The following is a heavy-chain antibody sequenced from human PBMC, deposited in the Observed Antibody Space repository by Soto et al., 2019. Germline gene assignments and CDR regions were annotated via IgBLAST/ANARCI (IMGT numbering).Heavy chain of an antibody. CDR1: GFTFSSYG. V-gene: IGHV3-33*01. D-gene: IGHD2-15*01. CDR2: IWCDGSNK. CDR3: ASEYWSGGSCYYYGMDV. J-gene: IGHJ6*02. Sequence: QVQLVESGGGVVQPGRSLRLSCAASGFTFSSYGMHWVRQAPGKGLEWVAVIWCDGSNKYYADSVKGRFTISRDNSKNTLYLQMISLRAEDTAVYYCASEYWSGGSCYYYGMDVWGQGTTVTVSS.